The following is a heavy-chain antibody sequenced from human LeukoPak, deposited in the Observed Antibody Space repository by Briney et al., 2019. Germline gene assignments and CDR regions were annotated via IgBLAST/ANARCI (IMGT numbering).Heavy chain of an antibody. V-gene: IGHV3-48*03. CDR1: GFTFSSYE. CDR3: ARGKYPYWYFDL. J-gene: IGHJ2*01. CDR2: ISSSGSTI. D-gene: IGHD2/OR15-2a*01. Sequence: GGSLRLSCAASGFTFSSYEMNWVRQAPGKGLEWVSYISSSGSTIYYADSVKGRFTISRDNAKNSLYLQMNSLRDEDTAVYYCARGKYPYWYFDLWGRGTLVTVSS.